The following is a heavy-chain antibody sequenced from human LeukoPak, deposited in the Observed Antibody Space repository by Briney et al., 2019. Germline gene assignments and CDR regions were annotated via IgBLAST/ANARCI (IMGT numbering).Heavy chain of an antibody. CDR3: AASYSSASPEIDY. J-gene: IGHJ4*02. CDR1: GGSVSRGSYY. V-gene: IGHV4-61*01. CDR2: ISYSGST. D-gene: IGHD6-19*01. Sequence: SETLSLTCTVSGGSVSRGSYYWSWIRQSPGKGLEWIGYISYSGSTKYNPSLKSRVTISVDTSKNQFSLRLSPVTAADTAVYYCAASYSSASPEIDYWGQGTLVTVSS.